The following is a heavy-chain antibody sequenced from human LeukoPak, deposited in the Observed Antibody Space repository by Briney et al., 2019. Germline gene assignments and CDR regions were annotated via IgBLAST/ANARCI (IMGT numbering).Heavy chain of an antibody. CDR2: ISSSSSYI. D-gene: IGHD2-2*01. CDR1: GFTFSSYS. CDR3: ARDFRVDYFDY. J-gene: IGHJ4*02. V-gene: IGHV3-21*01. Sequence: GGSLRPSCAASGFTFSSYSMNWVRQAPGKGLEWVSSISSSSSYIYYADSVKGRFTISRDNAKNSLYLQMNSLRAEDTAVYYCARDFRVDYFDYWGQGTLVTVSS.